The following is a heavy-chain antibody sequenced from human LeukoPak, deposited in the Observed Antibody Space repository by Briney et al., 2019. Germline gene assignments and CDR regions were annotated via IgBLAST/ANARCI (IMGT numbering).Heavy chain of an antibody. CDR2: INSDGSNT. D-gene: IGHD3-3*01. Sequence: GGSLRLSCAASGFTFSSDSMNWVRQAPGKGLEWVSRINSDGSNTIYADSVKGRFTISRDNAKNTVYLQMNSLRVEDTAIYYCARGGFGHNMDVWGKGTTVTVSS. CDR3: ARGGFGHNMDV. V-gene: IGHV3-74*01. CDR1: GFTFSSDS. J-gene: IGHJ6*03.